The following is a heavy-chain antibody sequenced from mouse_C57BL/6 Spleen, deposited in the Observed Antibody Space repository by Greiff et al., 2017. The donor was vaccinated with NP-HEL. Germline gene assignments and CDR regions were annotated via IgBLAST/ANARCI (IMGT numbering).Heavy chain of an antibody. D-gene: IGHD1-1*01. V-gene: IGHV1-7*01. CDR1: GYTFTSYW. Sequence: LVESGAELAQPGASVKLSCKASGYTFTSYWMHWVKQRPGQGLEWIGYINPSSGYTKYNQKFKDKATLTADKSSSTAYMQLRSLTYEGSAVYYCANCGHYEAYAMDYWGQGTSVTVSS. CDR2: INPSSGYT. CDR3: ANCGHYEAYAMDY. J-gene: IGHJ4*01.